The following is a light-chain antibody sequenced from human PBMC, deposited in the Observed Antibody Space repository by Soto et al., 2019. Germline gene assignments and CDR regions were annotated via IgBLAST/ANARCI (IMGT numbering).Light chain of an antibody. CDR3: QQTNTFLPLS. J-gene: IGKJ4*01. CDR1: QGIRHL. Sequence: QMTQSPSSVSASVGDRVTITCRASQGIRHLLAWYQQQPGKAPKLLIYAASSLQSGVPSRFSGGGSGTHFTLIISSLQPEDFATYYCQQTNTFLPLSFGGGTKVEIK. V-gene: IGKV1-12*01. CDR2: AAS.